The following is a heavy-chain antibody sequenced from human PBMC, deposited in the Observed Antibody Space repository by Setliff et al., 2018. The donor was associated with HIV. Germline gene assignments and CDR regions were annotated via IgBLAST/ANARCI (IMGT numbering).Heavy chain of an antibody. V-gene: IGHV1-2*02. Sequence: ASVKVSCKGGFTDYFMHWVRQAPGQGLEWMGWISPNNGDKNIPQSFQGRVTMTRDTSINAAYMELSGLRSDDTAMYYCARQLSNSLDYWGQGTLVTVSS. J-gene: IGHJ4*02. CDR2: ISPNNGDK. D-gene: IGHD7-27*01. CDR3: ARQLSNSLDY. CDR1: FTDYF.